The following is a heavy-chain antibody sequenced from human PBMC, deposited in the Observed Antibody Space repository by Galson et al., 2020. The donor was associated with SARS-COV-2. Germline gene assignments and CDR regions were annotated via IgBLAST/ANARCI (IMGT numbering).Heavy chain of an antibody. J-gene: IGHJ4*02. V-gene: IGHV3-49*03. CDR1: GFTFGDYA. D-gene: IGHD2-15*01. Sequence: SCTASGFTFGDYAMSWFRQAPGKGLEWVGFIRSKAYGGTTEYAASVKGRFTISRDDSKSIAYLQMNSLKTEDTAVYYCTRDSRCSGGSCYLTDYWGQGTLVTVSS. CDR3: TRDSRCSGGSCYLTDY. CDR2: IRSKAYGGTT.